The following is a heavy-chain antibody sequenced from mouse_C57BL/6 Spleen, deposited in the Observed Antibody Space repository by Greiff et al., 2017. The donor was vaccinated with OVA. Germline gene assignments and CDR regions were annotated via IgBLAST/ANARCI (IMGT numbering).Heavy chain of an antibody. CDR2: IDPSDSYT. CDR1: GYTFTSYW. CDR3: ARAGTGNVDY. D-gene: IGHD4-1*01. J-gene: IGHJ2*01. V-gene: IGHV1-50*01. Sequence: QVQLQQPGAELVKPGASVKLSCKASGYTFTSYWMQWVKQRPGQGLEWIGEIDPSDSYTNYNQKFKGKATLTVDTSSSTAYMQLSSLTSEDSAVYYCARAGTGNVDYWGQGTTLTVSS.